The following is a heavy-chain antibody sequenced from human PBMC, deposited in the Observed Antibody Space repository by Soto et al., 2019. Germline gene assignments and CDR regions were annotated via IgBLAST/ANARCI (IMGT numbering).Heavy chain of an antibody. V-gene: IGHV4-39*01. CDR3: ARLALPDNWFDP. J-gene: IGHJ5*02. Sequence: SETLSLTCTVSGGSISSSDYYWAWVRQPPGKGLEWIGSIYYSGATYYNPSLKSRVTISVDTSRDQFSLELRSVTAADTAVYYCARLALPDNWFDPWGQGTLVTVSS. CDR1: GGSISSSDYY. CDR2: IYYSGAT.